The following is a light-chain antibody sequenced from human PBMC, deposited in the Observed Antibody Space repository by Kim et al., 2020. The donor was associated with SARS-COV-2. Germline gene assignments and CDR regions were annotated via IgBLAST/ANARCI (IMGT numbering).Light chain of an antibody. V-gene: IGKV2D-29*01. CDR1: QSLLHGDGKTY. CDR3: MQGIELPLT. Sequence: PVSISCKSSQSLLHGDGKTYLFWYLQRPGQPPHLLIYEVSNRFSGVPDRFSGSGSGTDFTLKISRVEAENVGVYYCMQGIELPLTFGQGTRLEIK. CDR2: EVS. J-gene: IGKJ5*01.